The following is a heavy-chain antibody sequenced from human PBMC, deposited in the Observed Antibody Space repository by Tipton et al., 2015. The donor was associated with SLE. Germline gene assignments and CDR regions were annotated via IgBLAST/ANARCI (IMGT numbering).Heavy chain of an antibody. J-gene: IGHJ3*01. CDR2: ISSDGGNK. CDR1: GFTFSTYA. Sequence: SLRLSCAASGFTFSTYAMHWVRQAPGKGLEWVAVISSDGGNKYYADSVQGRFTIARDNSKNTLYLQMNSLRAEDTAVYYCAKDLVDYGEWADAFDVWGQGTMVSVSS. V-gene: IGHV3-30*04. D-gene: IGHD4-17*01. CDR3: AKDLVDYGEWADAFDV.